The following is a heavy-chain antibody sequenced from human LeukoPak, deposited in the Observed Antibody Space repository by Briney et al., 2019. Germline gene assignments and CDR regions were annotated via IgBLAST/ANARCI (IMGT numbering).Heavy chain of an antibody. D-gene: IGHD2/OR15-2a*01. J-gene: IGHJ4*02. V-gene: IGHV3-7*03. CDR2: IKQDGSEM. CDR1: GFTFNNYW. Sequence: GGSLRLSCAASGFTFNNYWMSWVRQAPGKGLEWVANIKQDGSEMYYVESVKGRFTISRDNAKNSLFLQMTSLRAEDTAVYYCARDPGRIGFDYWGQGTLVTVSS. CDR3: ARDPGRIGFDY.